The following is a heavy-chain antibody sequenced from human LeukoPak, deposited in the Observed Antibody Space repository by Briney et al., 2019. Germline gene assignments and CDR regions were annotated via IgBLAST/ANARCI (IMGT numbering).Heavy chain of an antibody. Sequence: GGSLRLSCAASGFTVSSNYMSWVRQAPGKGLEWVSVIYSGGSTYYADSVKGRFTISRDNSKNTLYLQMNSLRAEDTAAYYCVKRASGSSGYWGAFDIWGQGTMVTVSS. D-gene: IGHD3-22*01. CDR3: VKRASGSSGYWGAFDI. V-gene: IGHV3-53*01. CDR1: GFTVSSNY. J-gene: IGHJ3*02. CDR2: IYSGGST.